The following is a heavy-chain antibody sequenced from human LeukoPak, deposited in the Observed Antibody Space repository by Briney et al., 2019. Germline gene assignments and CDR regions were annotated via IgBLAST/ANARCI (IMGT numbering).Heavy chain of an antibody. CDR2: IWYDGSDK. V-gene: IGHV3-33*01. CDR1: GLTFSDYA. CDR3: ARDLHSGVGAFLILDY. Sequence: GGSLRLSCAASGLTFSDYAIRWVRQAPGKGLEWVAVIWYDGSDKYYSDSVEGRFTISRDNSKNMLYLQMNSLRIEDTAVYYCARDLHSGVGAFLILDYWGQGTLVTVSS. D-gene: IGHD1-26*01. J-gene: IGHJ4*02.